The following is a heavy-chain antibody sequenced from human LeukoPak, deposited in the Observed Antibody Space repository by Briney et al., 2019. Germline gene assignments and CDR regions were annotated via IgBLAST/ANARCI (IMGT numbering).Heavy chain of an antibody. CDR3: ARDRETVAGTLGWFDP. Sequence: PGGSLRLSCAASGFTFSSYEMNWVRQAPGKGLEWVSYISSSGSTIYYADSVKGRFTISRNNVKNSLYLQMNSLRAEDTAVYYCARDRETVAGTLGWFDPWGQGTLVTVSS. J-gene: IGHJ5*02. D-gene: IGHD6-19*01. CDR1: GFTFSSYE. CDR2: ISSSGSTI. V-gene: IGHV3-48*03.